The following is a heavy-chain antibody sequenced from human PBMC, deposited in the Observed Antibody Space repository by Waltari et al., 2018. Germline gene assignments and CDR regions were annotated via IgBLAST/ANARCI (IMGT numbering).Heavy chain of an antibody. J-gene: IGHJ3*02. CDR3: ARDGGLELPAFDI. D-gene: IGHD1-7*01. CDR2: INSDGSST. Sequence: EVQLVASVGGLVQPGGSLRLSCAASVFTFSSTSMHWVRQAPGKGLVWVSRINSDGSSTSYADSVKGRFTISRDNAKNTLYLQMNSLRAEDTAVYYCARDGGLELPAFDIWGQGTMVTVSS. V-gene: IGHV3-74*01. CDR1: VFTFSSTS.